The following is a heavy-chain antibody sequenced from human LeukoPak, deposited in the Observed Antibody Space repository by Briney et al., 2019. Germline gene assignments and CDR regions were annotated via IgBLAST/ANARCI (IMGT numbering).Heavy chain of an antibody. Sequence: SQTLSLTCTVSGGSISSGGYYWSWFRQPPGKGLEWIGYTFYRGTTYYNPSLKSRVTISLDRSKNQFSLNMSSVAAADTAMYYGARGKGYDSPSGAFDIWGQGAMVTVSS. V-gene: IGHV4-30-2*01. CDR1: GGSISSGGYY. J-gene: IGHJ3*02. D-gene: IGHD3-9*01. CDR2: TFYRGTT. CDR3: ARGKGYDSPSGAFDI.